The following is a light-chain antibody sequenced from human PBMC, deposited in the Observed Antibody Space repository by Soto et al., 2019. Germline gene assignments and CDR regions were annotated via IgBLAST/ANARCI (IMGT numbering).Light chain of an antibody. V-gene: IGLV8-61*01. CDR1: SGSVSINYF. J-gene: IGLJ3*02. CDR3: VLYMGNGISV. CDR2: RTN. Sequence: HTVVTQEPSFSVSPGGTVTLTCGLSSGSVSINYFPSWYQQTPGQAPRTLIYRTNTRSSGVPDRYSGSILGNKAALTITGAQADDESDYYCVLYMGNGISVFGGGTKLTVL.